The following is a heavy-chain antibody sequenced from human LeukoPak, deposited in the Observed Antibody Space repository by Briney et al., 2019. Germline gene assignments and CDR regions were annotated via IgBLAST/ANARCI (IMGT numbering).Heavy chain of an antibody. CDR3: ARKQGGQLVNTRRWFDP. CDR2: IYISGST. V-gene: IGHV4-61*02. CDR1: GGSISSGSYY. D-gene: IGHD6-13*01. J-gene: IGHJ5*02. Sequence: PSQTLSLTCTVSGGSISSGSYYWSWIRQPAGKGLEWIGRIYISGSTNYNPSLKSRVTISVDTSKNQFSLNLTSVTAADTAVYYCARKQGGQLVNTRRWFDPWGQGTLVTVSS.